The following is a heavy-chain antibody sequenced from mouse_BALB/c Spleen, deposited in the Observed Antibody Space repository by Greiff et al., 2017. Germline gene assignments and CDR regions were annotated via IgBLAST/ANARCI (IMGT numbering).Heavy chain of an antibody. D-gene: IGHD2-1*01. CDR1: GYSITSGYY. V-gene: IGHV3-6*02. CDR2: ISYDGSN. Sequence: EVQLQESGPGLVKPSQSLSLTCSVTGYSITSGYYWNWIRQFPGNKLEWMGYISYDGSNNYNPSLKNRISITRDTSKNQFFLKLNSVTTEDTATYYCARDGNYGGWFAYWGQGTLVTVSA. J-gene: IGHJ3*01. CDR3: ARDGNYGGWFAY.